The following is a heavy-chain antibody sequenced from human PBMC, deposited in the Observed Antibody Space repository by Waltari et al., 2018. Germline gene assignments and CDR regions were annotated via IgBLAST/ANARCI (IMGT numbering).Heavy chain of an antibody. J-gene: IGHJ4*02. CDR1: GFTFSSYE. V-gene: IGHV3-48*03. CDR3: ARGIGDVLITIPPVV. Sequence: EVQLVESGGGLVQPGGSLRLSCAASGFTFSSYEMNWVRQAPGKGLEWVSYISSSGSTIYYADSVKGRVTISRDNAKNSLYLQMNSLRAEDTAVYYCARGIGDVLITIPPVVWGQGTLVTVSS. D-gene: IGHD3-10*01. CDR2: ISSSGSTI.